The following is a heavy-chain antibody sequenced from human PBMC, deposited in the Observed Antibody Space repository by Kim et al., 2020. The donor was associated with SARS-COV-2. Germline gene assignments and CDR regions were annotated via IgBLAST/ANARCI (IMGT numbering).Heavy chain of an antibody. CDR1: GYSFTSYA. CDR3: ACFAMVRGSDAFDI. D-gene: IGHD3-10*01. Sequence: ASVKVSCKASGYSFTSYAIHWVRQAPGQRLEWMGWINAGNGNTKYSQKFQGRVTITRDTSASTAYMELSSLRSEDTAVYYCACFAMVRGSDAFDIWGQGTMVTVSS. V-gene: IGHV1-3*01. J-gene: IGHJ3*02. CDR2: INAGNGNT.